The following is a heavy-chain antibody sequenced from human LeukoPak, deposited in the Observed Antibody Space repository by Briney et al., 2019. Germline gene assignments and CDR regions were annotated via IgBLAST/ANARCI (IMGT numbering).Heavy chain of an antibody. J-gene: IGHJ4*02. CDR2: IRYDGSDK. V-gene: IGHV3-30*02. CDR3: AKLLGTYRADYFDY. Sequence: GGSLRLSCAASGFSFSDYGMHWVRQAPGKGLEWVAFIRYDGSDKYYADSVKGRFTISRDNSKNTLYLQMNSLRVEDTAVYYCAKLLGTYRADYFDYWGQGTLVTVSS. CDR1: GFSFSDYG. D-gene: IGHD1-14*01.